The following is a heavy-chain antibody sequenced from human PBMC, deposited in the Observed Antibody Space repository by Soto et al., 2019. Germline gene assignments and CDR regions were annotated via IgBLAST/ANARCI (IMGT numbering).Heavy chain of an antibody. CDR3: ARAAVLCDVGSCSAFGY. V-gene: IGHV3-7*01. Sequence: EVQLVESGGGLVQPGGSLRLSCAASGFTFSSYWVTWVRQAPGEGLEWVASINKDGSEKQYVDSVKGRFSISRDNAKNSMYMELDGLRAEDTAVYYCARAAVLCDVGSCSAFGYWGQGTLVTVSS. CDR2: INKDGSEK. D-gene: IGHD3-22*01. CDR1: GFTFSSYW. J-gene: IGHJ4*02.